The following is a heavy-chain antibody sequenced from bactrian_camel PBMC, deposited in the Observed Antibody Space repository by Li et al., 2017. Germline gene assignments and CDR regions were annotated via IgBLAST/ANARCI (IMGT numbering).Heavy chain of an antibody. CDR1: GLTGSTYC. Sequence: VQLVESGGGLVEAGGSLGLSCAASGLTGSTYCMGWFRQALGKQRERVAAITRASSISYADSVKGRFTISEDNAKNTVYLQMNSLKPEDTAVYYCAADMGPMGRGRRCSSYLYEYYYWGQGTQVTVS. D-gene: IGHD4*01. V-gene: IGHV3S53*01. CDR2: ITRASSI. J-gene: IGHJ4*01. CDR3: AADMGPMGRGRRCSSYLYEYYY.